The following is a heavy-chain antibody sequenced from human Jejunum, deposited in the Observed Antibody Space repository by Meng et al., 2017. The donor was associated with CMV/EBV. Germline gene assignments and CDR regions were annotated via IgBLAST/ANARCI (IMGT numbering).Heavy chain of an antibody. CDR3: ESQRWGSGYLDL. CDR2: VNAGNGNT. Sequence: QVQLVQSGAEVKKPGASVQVSCKASGHPFSNYAVHWVRQAPGQRLEWMGLVNAGNGNTRYSQKFQGRVTISRDTSASTVYMELSSLTSEDTAVYYCESQRWGSGYLDLWGRGSLVTVSS. J-gene: IGHJ2*01. V-gene: IGHV1-3*01. CDR1: GHPFSNYA. D-gene: IGHD4-23*01.